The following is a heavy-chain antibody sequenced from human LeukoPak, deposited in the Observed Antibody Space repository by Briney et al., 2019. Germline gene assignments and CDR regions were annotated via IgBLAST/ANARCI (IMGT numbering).Heavy chain of an antibody. CDR3: AKDLPMKCTLDY. Sequence: GRSLRLSCAASGFTFRSYGIHWVRQAPGKGLEWVALISYDGSDKFFADSERGRFTISRNHSKNTLYLQTNSLRAEDTAVYYCAKDLPMKCTLDYCGQRTLWTVSS. D-gene: IGHD1-1*01. J-gene: IGHJ4*02. CDR2: ISYDGSDK. CDR1: GFTFRSYG. V-gene: IGHV3-30*18.